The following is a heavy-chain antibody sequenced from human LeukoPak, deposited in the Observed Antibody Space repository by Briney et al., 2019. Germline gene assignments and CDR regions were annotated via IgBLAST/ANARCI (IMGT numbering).Heavy chain of an antibody. CDR2: TSGSGDGT. V-gene: IGHV3-23*01. CDR1: GFTFSSYA. Sequence: PWGSLRLSCAASGFTFSSYAMSWVRQAPGKGLEWVSATSGSGDGTFYADSVKGRFTISRDNSKNTLYLQMNSLRAEDTAIYYCAKLRDFFDSSGQFDYWGQGTLVTVSS. CDR3: AKLRDFFDSSGQFDY. D-gene: IGHD3-22*01. J-gene: IGHJ4*02.